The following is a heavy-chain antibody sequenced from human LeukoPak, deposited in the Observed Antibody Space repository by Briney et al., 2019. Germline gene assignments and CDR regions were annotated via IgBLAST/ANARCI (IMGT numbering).Heavy chain of an antibody. CDR2: IRNRARSYTT. CDR1: GFTFSDHY. CDR3: ARVPQVWKATYYFDY. Sequence: GGSLRLSCAASGFTFSDHYMDWVRQAPGKGLQWVARIRNRARSYTTQYAPSVRDRFTISRDDTENSLFLQMNSLRAEDTAVYYCARVPQVWKATYYFDYWGQGTLVTFSS. V-gene: IGHV3-72*01. J-gene: IGHJ4*02. D-gene: IGHD3-16*01.